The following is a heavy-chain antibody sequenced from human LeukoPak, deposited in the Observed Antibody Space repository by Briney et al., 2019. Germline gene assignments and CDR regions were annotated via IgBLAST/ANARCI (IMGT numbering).Heavy chain of an antibody. J-gene: IGHJ6*03. Sequence: PSETLSLTCTVSGYSISSGYYWGWIRQPPGKGLEWIGSIYHSGSTYYNPSLKSRVTISVDMSKNQFSLKLSSVTAAGTAVYYCARGPSYYYYYMDVWGKGTTVTVSS. CDR3: ARGPSYYYYYMDV. CDR2: IYHSGST. CDR1: GYSISSGYY. V-gene: IGHV4-38-2*02.